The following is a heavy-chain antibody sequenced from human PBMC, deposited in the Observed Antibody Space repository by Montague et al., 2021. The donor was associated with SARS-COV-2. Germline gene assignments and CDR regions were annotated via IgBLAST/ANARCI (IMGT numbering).Heavy chain of an antibody. J-gene: IGHJ6*02. CDR2: IYYSGST. V-gene: IGHV4-59*01. D-gene: IGHD2-21*01. CDR3: AGISKYSEVIYYYGMDV. Sequence: SETLSLTCTASGGSFSSYYWSWIRQPPGKGLEWIGYIYYSGSTNXNPSLKSRVTISVDTSKNQFSLKLSSVTAADTAVYYCAGISKYSEVIYYYGMDVWGQGATVTVSS. CDR1: GGSFSSYY.